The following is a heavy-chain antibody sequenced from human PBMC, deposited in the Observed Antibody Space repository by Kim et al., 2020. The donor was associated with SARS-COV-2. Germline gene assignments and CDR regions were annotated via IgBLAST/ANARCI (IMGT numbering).Heavy chain of an antibody. CDR2: IYFSGST. V-gene: IGHV4-61*01. J-gene: IGHJ5*02. D-gene: IGHD3-3*01. CDR1: GGSVSSGSYY. Sequence: SETLSLTCTVSGGSVSSGSYYWSWIRQPPGKGLEWIGYIYFSGSTNYNPSLKSRVTISVDTSKNQFSLKLSSVTAADTAVYYCAHGHGVGDFWSGYNNWFDPWGQGTLVTVSS. CDR3: AHGHGVGDFWSGYNNWFDP.